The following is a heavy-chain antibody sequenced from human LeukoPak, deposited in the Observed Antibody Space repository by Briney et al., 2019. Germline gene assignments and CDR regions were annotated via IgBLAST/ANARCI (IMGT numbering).Heavy chain of an antibody. CDR2: IDPSSGST. CDR3: ARDRGCGGRCYWFDY. CDR1: GDTLTSYY. D-gene: IGHD2-15*01. J-gene: IGHJ4*02. V-gene: IGHV1-46*01. Sequence: ASVKVSCKASGDTLTSYYMHWVRQAPGQGLEWMGIIDPSSGSTSYAQNFQGRVTMTRDTSTTTVYLELSSLRSEDTAVYYCARDRGCGGRCYWFDYWGQGTLVTVSS.